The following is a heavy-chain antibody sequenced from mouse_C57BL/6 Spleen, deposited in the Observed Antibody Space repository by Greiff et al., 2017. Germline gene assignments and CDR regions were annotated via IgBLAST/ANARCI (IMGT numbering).Heavy chain of an antibody. CDR3: ARYYYGRSYGYFDV. Sequence: EVKLEESGGGLVKPGGSLKLSCAASGFTFSDYGMHWVRQAPETGLEWVAYISSGSSTIYSADTVKGRFTISRDNAKNTLVLQMTSLRSEDTAMYYCARYYYGRSYGYFDVWGTGTTVTVSS. CDR2: ISSGSSTI. CDR1: GFTFSDYG. D-gene: IGHD1-1*01. V-gene: IGHV5-17*01. J-gene: IGHJ1*03.